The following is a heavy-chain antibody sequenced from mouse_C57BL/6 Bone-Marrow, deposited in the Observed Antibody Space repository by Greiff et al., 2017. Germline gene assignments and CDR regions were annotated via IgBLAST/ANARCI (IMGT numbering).Heavy chain of an antibody. Sequence: EVMLVESGEGLVKPGGSLKLSCAASGFTFSSYAMSWVRQTPEKRLEWVAYISSGGDYIYYADTVKGRFTISRDNARNTLYLQMSSLKSEDTAMYYCTSRGDSYYFDYWGQGTTLTVSS. CDR2: ISSGGDYI. J-gene: IGHJ2*01. CDR3: TSRGDSYYFDY. CDR1: GFTFSSYA. V-gene: IGHV5-9-1*02.